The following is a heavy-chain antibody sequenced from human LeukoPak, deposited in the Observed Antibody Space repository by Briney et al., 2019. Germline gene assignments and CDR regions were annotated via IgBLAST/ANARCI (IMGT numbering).Heavy chain of an antibody. J-gene: IGHJ4*02. CDR1: GGSFSGYY. D-gene: IGHD2-2*01. V-gene: IGHV4-34*01. CDR3: AVQYCSSTSCPLDY. CDR2: INHSGST. Sequence: SETLSLTCAVYGGSFSGYYWSWIRQPPGKGLEWIGEINHSGSTNYNPSLKSRVTISVDTSKNQFSLKLSSVTAADTAVYYCAVQYCSSTSCPLDYWGQGTLVTVSS.